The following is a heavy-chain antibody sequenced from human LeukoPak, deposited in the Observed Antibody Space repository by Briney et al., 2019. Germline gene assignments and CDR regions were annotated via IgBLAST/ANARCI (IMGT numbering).Heavy chain of an antibody. CDR3: ARGRYDRSGYLLNY. J-gene: IGHJ4*02. D-gene: IGHD3-22*01. Sequence: ASVKVSCKASGYTFTGYYMRWVRQAPGQGLEWMGWINPNSGGTNYAQKFQGRVTMTRDTSISTAYMELSRLRSDDTAVYYCARGRYDRSGYLLNYWGQGTLVTVSS. CDR1: GYTFTGYY. V-gene: IGHV1-2*02. CDR2: INPNSGGT.